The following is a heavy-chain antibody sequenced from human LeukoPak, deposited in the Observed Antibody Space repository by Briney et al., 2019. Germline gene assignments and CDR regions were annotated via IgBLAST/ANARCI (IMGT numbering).Heavy chain of an antibody. V-gene: IGHV3-30*15. CDR2: ISHDGSTK. Sequence: GGSLRLSCAASGFSFDSYAVHWVRQAPGKGLQWVAVISHDGSTKYYADSVKGRYSISRDNSNNTLYLQMSSLRPEDTALYYCARERWMQSFDSWGQGTLVTVSS. CDR1: GFSFDSYA. D-gene: IGHD2-2*03. CDR3: ARERWMQSFDS. J-gene: IGHJ4*02.